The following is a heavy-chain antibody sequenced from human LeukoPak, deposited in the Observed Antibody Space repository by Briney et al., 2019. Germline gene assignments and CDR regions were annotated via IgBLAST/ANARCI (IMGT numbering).Heavy chain of an antibody. V-gene: IGHV1-18*01. D-gene: IGHD5-12*01. Sequence: ASVTVSCKASGYTFTSYGISWVGQAPGQGLEWMGWISAYNGNTNYAQKLQGRVTMTTDTSTSTAYMELRSLRSDDTAVYYCARDLRGYSGYDWDAFDIWGQGTMVTVSS. CDR1: GYTFTSYG. CDR2: ISAYNGNT. J-gene: IGHJ3*02. CDR3: ARDLRGYSGYDWDAFDI.